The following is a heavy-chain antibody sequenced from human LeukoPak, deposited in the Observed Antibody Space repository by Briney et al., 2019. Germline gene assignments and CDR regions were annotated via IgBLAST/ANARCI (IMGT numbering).Heavy chain of an antibody. V-gene: IGHV3-9*01. D-gene: IGHD3-16*02. CDR3: ATARTDYDYVWGSYRPYYFDY. J-gene: IGHJ4*02. CDR2: ISWNSGSI. Sequence: GGSLRLSCAASGFTFDDYAMHWVRQAPGKGLEWVSGISWNSGSIGYADSVKGRFTISRDNAKHSLYLQMNSLRAEDTAVYYCATARTDYDYVWGSYRPYYFDYWGQGTLVTVSS. CDR1: GFTFDDYA.